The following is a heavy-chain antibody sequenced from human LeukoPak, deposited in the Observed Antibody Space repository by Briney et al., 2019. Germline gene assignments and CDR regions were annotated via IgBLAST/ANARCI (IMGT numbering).Heavy chain of an antibody. CDR3: AKTGRGGMTGAFDI. J-gene: IGHJ3*02. D-gene: IGHD3-10*01. CDR2: ISYDGSNK. CDR1: GFTFSSYG. V-gene: IGHV3-30*18. Sequence: PGGSLRLSCAASGFTFSSYGMHWVRQAPGKGLEWVAAISYDGSNKFYADSVKGRFTISRDNSKNTLYLQMNSLRAEDTAVYYCAKTGRGGMTGAFDIWGQGTMVTVSS.